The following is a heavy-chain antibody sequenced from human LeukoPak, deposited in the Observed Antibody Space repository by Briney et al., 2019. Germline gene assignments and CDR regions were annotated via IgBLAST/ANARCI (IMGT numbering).Heavy chain of an antibody. CDR1: GGSISSGGYY. D-gene: IGHD6-6*01. CDR3: AMGGSSVPPNYFDY. V-gene: IGHV4-31*03. CDR2: IYYSGST. Sequence: SETLSLTCTVSGGSISSGGYYWSWIRQHPGKGLEWIGYIYYSGSTYYNPSPKSRVTISVDTSKNQFSLKLSSVTAADTAVYYCAMGGSSVPPNYFDYWGQGTLVTVSS. J-gene: IGHJ4*02.